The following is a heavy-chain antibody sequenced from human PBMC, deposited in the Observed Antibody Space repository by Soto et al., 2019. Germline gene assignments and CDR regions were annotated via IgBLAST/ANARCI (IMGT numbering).Heavy chain of an antibody. V-gene: IGHV3-53*01. CDR2: IYSGGST. Sequence: GGSLRLSCAASGFTVSSNYMSWVRQAPGKGLEWVSVIYSGGSTYYADSVKGRFTISRDNSKNTLYLQMNSLRAEDTAVYYCARAAVDTFYDSSGYFDYWGQGTLVTVSS. J-gene: IGHJ4*02. D-gene: IGHD3-22*01. CDR1: GFTVSSNY. CDR3: ARAAVDTFYDSSGYFDY.